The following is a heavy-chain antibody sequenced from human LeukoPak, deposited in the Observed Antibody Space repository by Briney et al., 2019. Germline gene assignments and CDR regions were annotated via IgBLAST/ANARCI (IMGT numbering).Heavy chain of an antibody. J-gene: IGHJ4*02. V-gene: IGHV1-69*13. CDR2: IIPFLGTP. CDR1: GGTFRNFA. D-gene: IGHD1-26*01. Sequence: SVKVSCKASGGTFRNFAFSWVRQAPGHGLEWMGGIIPFLGTPNYAQNFQGRVTIAADESTTTVSMELRSLRSEDTAFYYCARGGTYSMAIDYWGQGTLVTVSS. CDR3: ARGGTYSMAIDY.